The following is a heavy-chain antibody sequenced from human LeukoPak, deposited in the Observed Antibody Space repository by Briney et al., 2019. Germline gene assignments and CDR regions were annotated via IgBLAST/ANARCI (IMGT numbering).Heavy chain of an antibody. CDR3: ARTTRYYYYGMDV. Sequence: GASVKVSCKASGYTFTSYYMHWVRQAPGQGLEWMGWMNPNSGNTGYAQKFQGRVTMTRNTSISTAYMELSSLRSEDTAVYYCARTTRYYYYGMDVWGQGTTVTVSS. CDR1: GYTFTSYY. J-gene: IGHJ6*02. V-gene: IGHV1-8*02. CDR2: MNPNSGNT. D-gene: IGHD1-26*01.